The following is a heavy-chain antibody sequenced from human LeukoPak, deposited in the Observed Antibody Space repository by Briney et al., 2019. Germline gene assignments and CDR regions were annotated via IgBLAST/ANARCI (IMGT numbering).Heavy chain of an antibody. Sequence: SETLSLTCAVYGGSFSGYYWSWIRQPPGKGLEWIGGINHSGSTNYNPSLKSRVTISVDTSKNQFSLKLSSVTAADTAVYYCARGYYYDSSGYLEKYYFDYWGQGTLVTVSS. J-gene: IGHJ4*02. V-gene: IGHV4-34*01. CDR2: INHSGST. CDR3: ARGYYYDSSGYLEKYYFDY. D-gene: IGHD3-22*01. CDR1: GGSFSGYY.